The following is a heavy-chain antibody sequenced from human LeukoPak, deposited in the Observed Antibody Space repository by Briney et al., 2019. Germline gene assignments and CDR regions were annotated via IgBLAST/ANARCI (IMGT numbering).Heavy chain of an antibody. CDR1: GFTFDDYG. V-gene: IGHV3-20*04. CDR2: INWNGGST. Sequence: GGSLRLSCAASGFTFDDYGMSWVRQAPGKGLEWFSGINWNGGSTGYADSGKCRFTIARDNPKNSLYLQMNSLRAEDTALYYCARGTVTTKNYYYYMDVWGKGTTVTVSS. D-gene: IGHD4-11*01. CDR3: ARGTVTTKNYYYYMDV. J-gene: IGHJ6*03.